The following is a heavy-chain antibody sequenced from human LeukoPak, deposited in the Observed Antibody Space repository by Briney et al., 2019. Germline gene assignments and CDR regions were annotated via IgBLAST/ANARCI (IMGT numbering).Heavy chain of an antibody. D-gene: IGHD6-25*01. Sequence: GGSLRLSCAASGFTFDDYAMHWVRQAPGKGLEWVSGISRNSGSIGYADSVKGRFTISRDNAKNSLYLQMNSLRAEDTAVYYCARVSGYRTLSFDYWGQGTLVTVSS. V-gene: IGHV3-9*01. CDR3: ARVSGYRTLSFDY. J-gene: IGHJ4*02. CDR2: ISRNSGSI. CDR1: GFTFDDYA.